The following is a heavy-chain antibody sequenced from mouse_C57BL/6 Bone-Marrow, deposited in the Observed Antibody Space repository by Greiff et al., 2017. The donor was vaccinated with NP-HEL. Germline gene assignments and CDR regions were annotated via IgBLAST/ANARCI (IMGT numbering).Heavy chain of an antibody. Sequence: QVQVKQSGAELVRPGTSVKVSCKASGYAFTNYLIEWVKQRPGQGLEWIGVINPGSGGTNYNEKFKGKATLTADKSSSTAYMQLSSLTSEDSAVYCCARRFYYYGSSYPHYYAMDYWGQGTSVTVSS. CDR1: GYAFTNYL. D-gene: IGHD1-1*01. CDR2: INPGSGGT. V-gene: IGHV1-54*01. CDR3: ARRFYYYGSSYPHYYAMDY. J-gene: IGHJ4*01.